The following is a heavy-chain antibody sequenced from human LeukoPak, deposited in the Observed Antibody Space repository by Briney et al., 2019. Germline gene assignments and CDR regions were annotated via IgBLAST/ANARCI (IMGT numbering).Heavy chain of an antibody. V-gene: IGHV3-48*03. J-gene: IGHJ4*02. D-gene: IGHD3-10*01. Sequence: PGGSLRLSCGASGFSVSSYEMNWVRQAPGKGLEWLSYISSSGDTKYYADSVKGRLIISRDNAKNSLYLRVNSLRAEDTAVYYCARVSKASGSYNYWGQGTLVTVSS. CDR3: ARVSKASGSYNY. CDR1: GFSVSSYE. CDR2: ISSSGDTK.